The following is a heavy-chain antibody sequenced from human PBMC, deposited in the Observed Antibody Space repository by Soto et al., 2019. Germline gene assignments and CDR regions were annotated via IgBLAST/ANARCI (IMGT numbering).Heavy chain of an antibody. CDR2: MTYDGSKK. CDR1: GFNFSNYG. V-gene: IGHV3-30*03. D-gene: IGHD1-26*01. CDR3: RVGVAD. J-gene: IGHJ4*02. Sequence: QVQLVESGGGVVQPGRSLRLSCAASGFNFSNYGMHWVRQAPGTGLELVALMTYDGSKKYYTDSVKGRFTISRDTSKNTLYLQMNSLRAEDTAVYYCRVGVADWGQGTLVTVSS.